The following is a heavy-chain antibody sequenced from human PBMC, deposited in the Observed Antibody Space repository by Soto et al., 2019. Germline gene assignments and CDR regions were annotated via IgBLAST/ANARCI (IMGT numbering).Heavy chain of an antibody. V-gene: IGHV1-18*01. CDR2: ISGFNGNT. D-gene: IGHD1-26*01. Sequence: ASVKVSCKASGYTFNFYGITWVRQAPGQGLEWMGWISGFNGNTNYAADLQGRVTMTTDTSTSTAYMELRGLRSDDTAIYYCARQLPVGATSWFDPWGQGTLVTVSS. J-gene: IGHJ5*02. CDR1: GYTFNFYG. CDR3: ARQLPVGATSWFDP.